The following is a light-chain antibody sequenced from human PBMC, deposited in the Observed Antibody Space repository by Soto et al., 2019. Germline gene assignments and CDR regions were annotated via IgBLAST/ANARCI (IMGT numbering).Light chain of an antibody. CDR3: QQYDAWPPLLT. Sequence: EIVMTQSPATLSVSPGETATLSCRASQTVSVNLAWYQQKPGQAPRLLIHGVSTRATGIPPRFSGSGSGTEFTLTIGSLQSEDFAVYYCQQYDAWPPLLTCGGGTTVANK. V-gene: IGKV3-15*01. CDR2: GVS. J-gene: IGKJ4*01. CDR1: QTVSVN.